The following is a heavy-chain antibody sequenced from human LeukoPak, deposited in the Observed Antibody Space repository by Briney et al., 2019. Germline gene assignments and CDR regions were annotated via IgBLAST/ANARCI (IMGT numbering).Heavy chain of an antibody. D-gene: IGHD3-22*01. Sequence: PSETLSLTCTVSGGSISSGDYYWSWIRQPPGKGLEWIGYIYYSGSTYYNPSLKSRVTISVDTSKNQFSLKLSSVTAADTAVYYCVREGSYYYDSSGYYFFDYWGQGTLVTVSS. CDR2: IYYSGST. CDR1: GGSISSGDYY. J-gene: IGHJ4*02. CDR3: VREGSYYYDSSGYYFFDY. V-gene: IGHV4-30-4*08.